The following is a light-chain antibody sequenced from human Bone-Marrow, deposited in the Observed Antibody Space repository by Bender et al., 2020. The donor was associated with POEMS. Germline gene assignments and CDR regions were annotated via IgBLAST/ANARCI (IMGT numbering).Light chain of an antibody. CDR3: QSADSSGTYRV. Sequence: SDDLTQPPSVSVSPGQTARITCSGDSLPKQYVYWYQQQPGQAPVLVIYKDTERPSGIPERFSASTSGTTVTLTISRVRAEDEADYYCQSADSSGTYRVFGGGTKLTVL. V-gene: IGLV3-25*03. J-gene: IGLJ3*02. CDR2: KDT. CDR1: SLPKQY.